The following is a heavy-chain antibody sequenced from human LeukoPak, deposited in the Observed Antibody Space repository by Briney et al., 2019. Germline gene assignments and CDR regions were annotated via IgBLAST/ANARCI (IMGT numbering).Heavy chain of an antibody. CDR1: GYTFTGYY. CDR3: ARGQQLVQFDY. J-gene: IGHJ4*02. V-gene: IGHV1-46*01. CDR2: INPSGGST. Sequence: ASVKVSCKASGYTFTGYYMHWVRQAPGQGLEWMGIINPSGGSTSYAQKFQGRVTMTRDTSTSTVYMELSSLRSEDTAVCYCARGQQLVQFDYWGQGTLVTVSS. D-gene: IGHD6-13*01.